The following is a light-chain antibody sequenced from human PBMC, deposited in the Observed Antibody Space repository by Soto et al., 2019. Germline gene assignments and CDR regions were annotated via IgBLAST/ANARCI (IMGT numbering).Light chain of an antibody. CDR1: QSISIW. Sequence: DIPMTQSPSTLSASVGDRVTITCRASQSISIWLAWYQQKPGKAPNLLIYKTSSLESGVPSRFSGSGSGTEFTLTISSLQPDDFATCYCQHYNDYSWTFGQGTKVEIK. V-gene: IGKV1-5*03. CDR3: QHYNDYSWT. CDR2: KTS. J-gene: IGKJ1*01.